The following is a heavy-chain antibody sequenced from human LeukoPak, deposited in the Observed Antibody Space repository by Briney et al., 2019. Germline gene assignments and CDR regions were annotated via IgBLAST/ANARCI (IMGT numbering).Heavy chain of an antibody. V-gene: IGHV1-8*01. CDR3: ASGRNAIVATISALDPADY. CDR1: GYTFTSYD. CDR2: MNPNSGNT. Sequence: ASVKVSCKASGYTFTSYDINWVRQATGQGLEWMGWMNPNSGNTGYAQKLQGRVTMTRNTSISTAYMELSSLRSEDTAVYYCASGRNAIVATISALDPADYWGQGTLVTVSS. D-gene: IGHD5-12*01. J-gene: IGHJ4*02.